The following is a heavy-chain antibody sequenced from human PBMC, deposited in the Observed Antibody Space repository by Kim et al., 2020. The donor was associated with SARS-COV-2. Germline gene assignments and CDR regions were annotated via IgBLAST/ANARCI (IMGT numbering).Heavy chain of an antibody. V-gene: IGHV3-11*06. D-gene: IGHD1-26*01. CDR3: ARDSSSGSFASC. Sequence: NASSVKGRFTISRDNATDSLYLQMSSLGAEDTAVYYCARDSSSGSFASCWGQGTLLTVSS. J-gene: IGHJ1*01.